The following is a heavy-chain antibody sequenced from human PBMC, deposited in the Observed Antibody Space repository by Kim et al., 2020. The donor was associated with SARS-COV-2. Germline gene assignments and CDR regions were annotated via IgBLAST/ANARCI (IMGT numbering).Heavy chain of an antibody. D-gene: IGHD1-26*01. CDR2: IWYDGINK. CDR3: ARGVGSRAMDV. J-gene: IGHJ6*02. Sequence: GGSLRLSCAASGFTFSSHGMHWVRQAPGKGLEWVAVIWYDGINKYYADTVKGRFTISRDNSKNTLDLQMNSLRAEDTAVYYCARGVGSRAMDVWGQGTTVTVSS. V-gene: IGHV3-33*01. CDR1: GFTFSSHG.